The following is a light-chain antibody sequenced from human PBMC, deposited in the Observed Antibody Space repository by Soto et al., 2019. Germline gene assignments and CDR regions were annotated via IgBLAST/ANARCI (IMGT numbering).Light chain of an antibody. CDR2: AAS. V-gene: IGKV1-39*01. Sequence: DIPMTQSPSSLSASVGDRVTITCRASQSISSDLNWYQQKPGKAPKLLIYAASSLQSGVPSRFSGSGSGTDFTLTISSLQPEDFATYYCQQSYSTQYTFGQGTKLEIK. CDR3: QQSYSTQYT. CDR1: QSISSD. J-gene: IGKJ2*01.